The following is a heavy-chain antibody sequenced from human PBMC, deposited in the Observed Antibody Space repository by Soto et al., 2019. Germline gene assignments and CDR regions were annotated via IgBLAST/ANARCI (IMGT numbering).Heavy chain of an antibody. CDR2: ISAYFGNT. D-gene: IGHD3-22*01. V-gene: IGHV1-18*01. CDR3: ARDKNYYDCIYYYYVPPDAFDI. CDR1: GYTFTSYG. J-gene: IGHJ3*02. Sequence: ASVKVSCKASGYTFTSYGISWVRQAPGQGLEWMGWISAYFGNTNYAQKLQGRVTITTDTSTSTAYMELRSLRSEDTAVYYCARDKNYYDCIYYYYVPPDAFDIWGQGTVVTVSS.